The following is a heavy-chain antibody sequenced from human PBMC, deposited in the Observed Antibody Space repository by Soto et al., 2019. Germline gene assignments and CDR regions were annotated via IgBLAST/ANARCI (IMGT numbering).Heavy chain of an antibody. Sequence: LSLTCTVSGGSISKSSYYWVWIRQPPGKGLEWVGSMSYSGSTYYNPSLKSRVAVSVDTSKNQLSLQVSSVTAADTAVYYCSRRAPEGFDPWGQGTLVTVSS. V-gene: IGHV4-39*01. J-gene: IGHJ5*02. CDR2: MSYSGST. CDR1: GGSISKSSYY. CDR3: SRRAPEGFDP.